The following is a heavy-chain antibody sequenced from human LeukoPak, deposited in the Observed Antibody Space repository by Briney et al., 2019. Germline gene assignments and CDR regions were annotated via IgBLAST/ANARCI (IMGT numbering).Heavy chain of an antibody. CDR2: IYTSGST. CDR1: GGSFSGYY. Sequence: SETLSLTCAVYGGSFSGYYWSWIRQPAGRGLEWIGRIYTSGSTNYNPSLKSRVTMSVDTSKNQFSLKLSSVTAADTAVYYCARDRNYCSSTSCYSYYYYYMDVWGKGTTVTVSS. CDR3: ARDRNYCSSTSCYSYYYYYMDV. J-gene: IGHJ6*03. V-gene: IGHV4-4*07. D-gene: IGHD2-2*02.